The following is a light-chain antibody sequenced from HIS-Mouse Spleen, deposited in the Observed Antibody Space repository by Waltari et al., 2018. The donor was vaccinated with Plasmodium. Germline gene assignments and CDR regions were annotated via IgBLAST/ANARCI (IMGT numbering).Light chain of an antibody. CDR3: CSYAGSSTFVV. J-gene: IGLJ2*01. CDR2: EGS. Sequence: QSALTQPASVSGSPGQSITISCTGTSSDVGSYNLVSWYQQHPGKAPQLMIYEGSKRPLGVSNRFSGSKSGNTASLTISGLQAEDEADYYCCSYAGSSTFVVFGGGTKLTVL. CDR1: SSDVGSYNL. V-gene: IGLV2-23*03.